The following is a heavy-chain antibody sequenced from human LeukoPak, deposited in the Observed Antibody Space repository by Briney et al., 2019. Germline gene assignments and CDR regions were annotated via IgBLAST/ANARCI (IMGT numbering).Heavy chain of an antibody. Sequence: PSETLSLTCTASGASVTTYHWSWSRQPAGKGLEWIGRIYVDVATNYNSSLKSRVTMSVDRSKNQFSLKLDSLTAADTAVYYCSKVGKNYVFDYWGQGTLVTVSS. CDR3: SKVGKNYVFDY. CDR1: GASVTTYH. V-gene: IGHV4-4*07. J-gene: IGHJ4*02. D-gene: IGHD3-10*02. CDR2: IYVDVAT.